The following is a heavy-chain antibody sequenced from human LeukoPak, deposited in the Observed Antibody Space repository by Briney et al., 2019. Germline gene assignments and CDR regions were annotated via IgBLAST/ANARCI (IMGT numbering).Heavy chain of an antibody. V-gene: IGHV4-30-4*01. CDR1: GGSISSGDYY. CDR2: IYYSGST. CDR3: ARGGVLLWFGELLGDWFDP. D-gene: IGHD3-10*01. Sequence: PSQTLSLTCTVSGGSISSGDYYWGWIRQPPGKGLEWIGYIYYSGSTYYNPSLKRRVTISVETSKNQFSLKLSSVTAADTAVYYWARGGVLLWFGELLGDWFDPWGQGTLVTVSS. J-gene: IGHJ5*02.